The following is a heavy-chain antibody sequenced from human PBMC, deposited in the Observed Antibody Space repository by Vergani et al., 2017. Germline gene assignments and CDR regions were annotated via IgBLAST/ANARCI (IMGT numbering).Heavy chain of an antibody. D-gene: IGHD1-26*01. CDR2: VFHSGSA. J-gene: IGHJ3*02. Sequence: QVQLQESGPGLVKPSETLSLTCSVSGYSISRGDYWGWIRQHPGKELEWIATVFHSGSAYYNPSLRRRVTISVETSKNQFSLRLTTLTAADTAVYYCAGPTRPSGRLSAFDIWGQGTMVTVSS. CDR3: AGPTRPSGRLSAFDI. V-gene: IGHV4-38-2*02. CDR1: GYSISRGDY.